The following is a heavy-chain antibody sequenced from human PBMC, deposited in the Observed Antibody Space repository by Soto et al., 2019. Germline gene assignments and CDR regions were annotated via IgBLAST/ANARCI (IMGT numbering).Heavy chain of an antibody. Sequence: QVQLVQSGAEVRRPGASVKVSSKATGYTFTTYGISWVRQAPGEGLEWMGWISGYDGHTKYAQKFQGRIIMTTDTSTSTVYMDLRSLRSDDTAVYYCAREGEMPYYYYGLDVWGQGTTVTVSS. CDR2: ISGYDGHT. CDR1: GYTFTTYG. D-gene: IGHD3-16*01. J-gene: IGHJ6*02. CDR3: AREGEMPYYYYGLDV. V-gene: IGHV1-18*01.